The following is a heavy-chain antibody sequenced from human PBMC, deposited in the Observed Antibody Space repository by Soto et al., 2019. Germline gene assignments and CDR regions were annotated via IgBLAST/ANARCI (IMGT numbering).Heavy chain of an antibody. CDR3: AKGSYYYDRSGYYSDGYFDY. CDR2: ISYDGSNK. J-gene: IGHJ4*02. CDR1: GFTFSSYA. Sequence: GGSLRLSCAASGFTFSSYAIHWVRQAPGKGLEWVALISYDGSNKYYADSVKGRFTISRDNSKNTLYLQMNSLRAEDTAVYFCAKGSYYYDRSGYYSDGYFDYWGQGTLVTVSS. V-gene: IGHV3-30-3*01. D-gene: IGHD3-22*01.